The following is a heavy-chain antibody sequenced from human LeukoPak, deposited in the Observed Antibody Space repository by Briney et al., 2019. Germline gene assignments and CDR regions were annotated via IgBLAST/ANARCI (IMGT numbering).Heavy chain of an antibody. J-gene: IGHJ5*02. Sequence: PSETLSLTCTVSGGSISSYYWSWIPQPPGKGLEWIGYIYYSGSTNYNPSLKSRVAISVDTSKNQFSLKLSSVTAADTAVYYCARARSGLLEFDPWGQGTLVTVSS. CDR3: ARARSGLLEFDP. CDR2: IYYSGST. CDR1: GGSISSYY. D-gene: IGHD2-15*01. V-gene: IGHV4-59*01.